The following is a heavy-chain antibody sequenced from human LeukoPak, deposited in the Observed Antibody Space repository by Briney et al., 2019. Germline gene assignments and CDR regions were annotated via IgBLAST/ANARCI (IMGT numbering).Heavy chain of an antibody. CDR3: ARFTPFRLRSSGYYYCMDV. CDR2: IYYTGST. Sequence: PSETLSLTCTVSGGSINNYYWKWIRQPPGKGLESIGHIYYTGSTNYNPSLKSRVTISVDTSKNQFSLKLSSVTAADTAVYYCARFTPFRLRSSGYYYCMDVWGKGTTVTVSS. V-gene: IGHV4-59*01. D-gene: IGHD3-16*01. J-gene: IGHJ6*03. CDR1: GGSINNYY.